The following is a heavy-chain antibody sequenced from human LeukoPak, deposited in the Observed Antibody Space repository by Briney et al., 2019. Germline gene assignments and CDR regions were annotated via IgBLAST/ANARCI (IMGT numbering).Heavy chain of an antibody. CDR3: ARGRLDYGDYGRGAFDI. CDR1: GYTFTGYY. J-gene: IGHJ3*02. CDR2: INPNSGGT. Sequence: ASVKVSCKASGYTFTGYYMHWVRQAPGQGLEWMGWINPNSGGTNYAQKFQGRVTMTRDTSISTAYMELSRLRSDDTAVYYCARGRLDYGDYGRGAFDIWGQGTMVTVSS. V-gene: IGHV1-2*02. D-gene: IGHD4-17*01.